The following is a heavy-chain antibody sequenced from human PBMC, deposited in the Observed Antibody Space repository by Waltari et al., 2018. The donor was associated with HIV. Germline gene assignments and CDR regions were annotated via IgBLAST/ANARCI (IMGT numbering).Heavy chain of an antibody. CDR3: ARRGFRFCSSTTCLDY. CDR1: GASVSDYY. D-gene: IGHD2-2*01. J-gene: IGHJ4*02. V-gene: IGHV4-34*01. CDR2: INHRGST. Sequence: QVQLQQWGAGLLKSSETLYPNSAVSGASVSDYYWYWIRQAPGKGTAWIGEINHRGSTNYRPPLKSRVNIAVETSKNQFSLKLSSVTAADTAVYYCARRGFRFCSSTTCLDYWGQGTLVTVSS.